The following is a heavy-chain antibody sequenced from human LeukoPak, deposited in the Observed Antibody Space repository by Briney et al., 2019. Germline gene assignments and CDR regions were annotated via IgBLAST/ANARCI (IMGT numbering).Heavy chain of an antibody. CDR2: IWYDGNNK. J-gene: IGHJ5*02. V-gene: IGHV3-33*01. D-gene: IGHD3-16*01. CDR1: RFTFSNYG. Sequence: GGSLRPSCASSRFTFSNYGMHWVRQAPGKGLEWVAVIWYDGNNKYYADSVKGRFTISRDNSKNTLYLQMNSLRAEDTAVYYCALWGEGNWFDPWGQGTLVTVSS. CDR3: ALWGEGNWFDP.